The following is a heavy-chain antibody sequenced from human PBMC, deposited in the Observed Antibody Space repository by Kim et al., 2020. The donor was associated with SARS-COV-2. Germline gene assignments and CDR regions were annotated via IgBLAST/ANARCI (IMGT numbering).Heavy chain of an antibody. CDR2: IDTAGDT. V-gene: IGHV3-13*01. CDR3: ARRIAIAAALDV. CDR1: GFTFSSYD. Sequence: GGSLRLSCAASGFTFSSYDMHWVRQATGKGLEWVSAIDTAGDTYYPDSVKGRFTISRENAKNSLYLQMNSLRAGDTAVYYCARRIAIAAALDVWGQGTTVTVSS. J-gene: IGHJ6*02. D-gene: IGHD6-13*01.